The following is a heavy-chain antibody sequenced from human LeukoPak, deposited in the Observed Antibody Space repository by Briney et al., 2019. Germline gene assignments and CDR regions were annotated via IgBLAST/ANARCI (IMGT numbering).Heavy chain of an antibody. Sequence: GGSLRLSCAASGFTFSSYGMHWVRQAPGKGLEWVSSISSSSSYIYYADSVKGRFTLSRDNSKNTLYLQMNSLRAEDTAVYYCAKGVGYCSGGSCQQFDYWGQGTLVTVSS. CDR2: ISSSSSYI. CDR3: AKGVGYCSGGSCQQFDY. D-gene: IGHD2-15*01. J-gene: IGHJ4*02. CDR1: GFTFSSYG. V-gene: IGHV3-21*04.